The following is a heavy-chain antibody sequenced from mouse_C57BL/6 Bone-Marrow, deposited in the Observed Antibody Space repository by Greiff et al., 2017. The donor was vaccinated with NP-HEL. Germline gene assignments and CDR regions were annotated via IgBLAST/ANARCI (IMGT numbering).Heavy chain of an antibody. D-gene: IGHD1-1*01. CDR2: IWRGGST. Sequence: QVQLQQSGPGLVQPSQSLSITCTVSGFSLTSYGVHWVRQSPGKGLEWLGVIWRGGSTDYNAAFMSRLSITKDNSKSQVFFKMNSLQADDTAIYYCAKIPLHYYGSSYWYFDVWGTGTTVTVSS. V-gene: IGHV2-5*01. J-gene: IGHJ1*03. CDR3: AKIPLHYYGSSYWYFDV. CDR1: GFSLTSYG.